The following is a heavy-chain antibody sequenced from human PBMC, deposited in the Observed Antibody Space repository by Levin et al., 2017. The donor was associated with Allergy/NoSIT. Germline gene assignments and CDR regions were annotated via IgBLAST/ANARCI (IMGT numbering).Heavy chain of an antibody. CDR2: FDPEDGET. Sequence: ASVKVSCKVSGYTLTELSMHWVRQAPGKGLEWMGGFDPEDGETIYAQKFQGRVTMTEDTSTDTAYMELSSLSSEDTAVYYCSTGVASRLGFGELGWAQGTLVTVSS. V-gene: IGHV1-24*01. CDR3: STGVASRLGFGELG. CDR1: GYTLTELS. D-gene: IGHD3-10*01. J-gene: IGHJ4*02.